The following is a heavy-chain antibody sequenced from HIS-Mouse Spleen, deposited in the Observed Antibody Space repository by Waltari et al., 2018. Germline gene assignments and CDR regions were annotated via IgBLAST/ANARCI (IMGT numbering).Heavy chain of an antibody. Sequence: QVQLQESGPGLVKPSETLSLTCTVPGGSISSYYWSWIRQPAGKGREWSGRIYTSGSTNYNPSLKSRVTMSVDTSKNQFSLKLSSVTAADTAVYYCARDFHDFWSGYYGGDKKHDAFDIWGQGTMVTVSS. D-gene: IGHD3-3*01. CDR3: ARDFHDFWSGYYGGDKKHDAFDI. CDR2: IYTSGST. CDR1: GGSISSYY. V-gene: IGHV4-4*07. J-gene: IGHJ3*02.